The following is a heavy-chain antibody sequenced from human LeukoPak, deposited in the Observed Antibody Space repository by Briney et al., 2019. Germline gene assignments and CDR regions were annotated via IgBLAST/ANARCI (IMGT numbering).Heavy chain of an antibody. V-gene: IGHV3-9*03. CDR2: ISWNSGSI. J-gene: IGHJ4*02. Sequence: PPGRSLRLSCAASGFTFDDYAMHWVRQAPGKGLECVSGISWNSGSIVYADSVKGRFTISRDNAKNSLYLQMNSLRAEDMALYYCAKANRGGATTEFDYWGQGTLVTVSS. D-gene: IGHD1-26*01. CDR3: AKANRGGATTEFDY. CDR1: GFTFDDYA.